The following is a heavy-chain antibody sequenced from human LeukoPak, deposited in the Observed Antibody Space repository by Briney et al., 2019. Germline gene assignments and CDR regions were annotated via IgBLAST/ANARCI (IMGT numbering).Heavy chain of an antibody. CDR2: MNPNSGNT. CDR1: GYTFTSYD. J-gene: IGHJ6*03. CDR3: ARGKHYDFWSRDYYYYMDV. V-gene: IGHV1-8*03. D-gene: IGHD3-3*01. Sequence: EASVKVSCKASGYTFTSYDINWVRQATGQGLEWMGWMNPNSGNTGYAQKFQGRVTITRNTSISTAYMELSSLRSEDTAVYYCARGKHYDFWSRDYYYYMDVWGKGTTVTVSS.